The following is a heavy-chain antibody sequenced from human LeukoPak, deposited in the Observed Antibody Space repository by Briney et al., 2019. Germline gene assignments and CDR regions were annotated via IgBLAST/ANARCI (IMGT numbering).Heavy chain of an antibody. J-gene: IGHJ4*02. D-gene: IGHD6-19*01. CDR3: VRDISGPDS. V-gene: IGHV3-7*01. CDR1: GSTFNNYW. Sequence: GGSLRLSCAVSGSTFNNYWMSWIRQAPGKGLEWVANIKEDGSEKYYVDSVKGRFTISRDNANNSLYLQMNTLRAEDTAVYYCVRDISGPDSWGQGTLVTVSS. CDR2: IKEDGSEK.